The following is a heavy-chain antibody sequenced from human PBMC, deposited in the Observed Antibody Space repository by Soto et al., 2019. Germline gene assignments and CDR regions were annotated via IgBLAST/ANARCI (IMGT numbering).Heavy chain of an antibody. V-gene: IGHV3-30-3*01. Sequence: AGGSLRLSCAASGFTFSSYAMHWVRQAPGKGLEWVAVISYDGSNKYYADSVKGRFTISRDNSKNTLYLQMNSLRAEDTAVYYCARDPRYFDWPKFSYYFDYWGQGTLVTVSS. CDR1: GFTFSSYA. CDR3: ARDPRYFDWPKFSYYFDY. CDR2: ISYDGSNK. J-gene: IGHJ4*02. D-gene: IGHD3-9*01.